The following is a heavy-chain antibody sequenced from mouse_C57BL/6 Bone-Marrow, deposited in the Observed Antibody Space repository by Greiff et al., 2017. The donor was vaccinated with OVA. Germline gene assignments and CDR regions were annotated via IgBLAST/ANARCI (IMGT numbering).Heavy chain of an antibody. J-gene: IGHJ2*01. Sequence: QVHVKQPGAELVKPGASVKMSCKASGYTFTSYWITWVKQRPGQGLEWIGDIYPGSGSTNYNEKFKSKATLTVDTSSSTAYMQLSSLTSEDSAVYYCAGELTGTFYYFDYWGQGTTLTVSS. CDR3: AGELTGTFYYFDY. V-gene: IGHV1-55*01. D-gene: IGHD4-1*01. CDR2: IYPGSGST. CDR1: GYTFTSYW.